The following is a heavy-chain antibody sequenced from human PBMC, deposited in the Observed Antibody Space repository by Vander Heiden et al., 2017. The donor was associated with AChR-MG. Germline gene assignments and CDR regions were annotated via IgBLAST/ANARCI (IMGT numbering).Heavy chain of an antibody. J-gene: IGHJ4*02. D-gene: IGHD6-19*01. CDR3: AKTQREAVAGTLFDY. Sequence: QVQLVESGGGVVQPGRSLRLPCAAPGFTFSGYGMHWVRQAPGKGLEWVAVISYDGSNKYYADSVKGRFTISRDNSKNTLYLQMNSLRAEDTAVYYCAKTQREAVAGTLFDYWGQGTLVTVSS. CDR1: GFTFSGYG. CDR2: ISYDGSNK. V-gene: IGHV3-30*18.